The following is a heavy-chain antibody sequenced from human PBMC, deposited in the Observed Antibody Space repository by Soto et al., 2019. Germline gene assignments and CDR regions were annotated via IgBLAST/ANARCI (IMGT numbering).Heavy chain of an antibody. CDR1: GFTFSNYA. CDR2: ISGSGGST. J-gene: IGHJ4*02. V-gene: IGHV3-23*01. D-gene: IGHD3-22*01. CDR3: ASRNYYESSGYYYWYYFDF. Sequence: EVQLLESGGGFVQPGGSLRLSCAASGFTFSNYAMSWVRQAPGKGLEWVSAISGSGGSTYYADSVKGRFTISRDNSKNTLYLQMNSLGAEDTAVYYCASRNYYESSGYYYWYYFDFWGQGTLVTLSS.